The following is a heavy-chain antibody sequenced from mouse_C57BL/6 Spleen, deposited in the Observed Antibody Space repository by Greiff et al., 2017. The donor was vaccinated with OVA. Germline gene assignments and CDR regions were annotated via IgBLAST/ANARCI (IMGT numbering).Heavy chain of an antibody. CDR2: IYPGSGST. D-gene: IGHD2-4*01. Sequence: VQLQQPGAELVKPGASVKMSCKASGYTFTSYWITWVKQRPGQGLEWIGDIYPGSGSTNYNEKFKSKATLTVDTSSSTAYMQLSSLTSEDSAVYYCARGRIYDYDPFDYWGQGTTLTVSS. CDR3: ARGRIYDYDPFDY. J-gene: IGHJ2*01. CDR1: GYTFTSYW. V-gene: IGHV1-55*01.